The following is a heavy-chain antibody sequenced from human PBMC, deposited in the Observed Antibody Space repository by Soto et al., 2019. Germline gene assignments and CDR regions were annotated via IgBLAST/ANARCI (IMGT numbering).Heavy chain of an antibody. CDR2: ISAYNGNT. CDR3: ARDQDYYGSGNSAYDAFDI. CDR1: GYTFTSYG. D-gene: IGHD3-10*01. V-gene: IGHV1-18*04. Sequence: QVQLVQSGAEVKKPGASVKVSCKASGYTFTSYGISWVRQAPGQGLEWMGWISAYNGNTNYAQKLQGRVTITTDTSTSTAYMELRSLGSDDTAVYYCARDQDYYGSGNSAYDAFDIWGQGTMVTVSS. J-gene: IGHJ3*02.